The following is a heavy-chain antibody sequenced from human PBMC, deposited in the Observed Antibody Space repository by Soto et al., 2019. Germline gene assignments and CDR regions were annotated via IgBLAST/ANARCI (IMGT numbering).Heavy chain of an antibody. CDR3: AAGEPLNY. D-gene: IGHD1-26*01. CDR2: IWYDGSNK. Sequence: QMQLVESGGGVVQPGRSLRLSCAASGFTFSNYGMHWVRQAPGKGLEWVAIIWYDGSNKYYADSVKGRFTISRDNSKNTEYLQKSSLRAEDTAMYYCAAGEPLNYRGQGTLVTVSP. J-gene: IGHJ4*01. CDR1: GFTFSNYG. V-gene: IGHV3-33*01.